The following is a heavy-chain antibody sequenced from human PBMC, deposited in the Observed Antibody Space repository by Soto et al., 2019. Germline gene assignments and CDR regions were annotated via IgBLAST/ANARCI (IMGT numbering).Heavy chain of an antibody. V-gene: IGHV4-31*03. CDR2: IDYSGST. CDR1: GGSIKSDGYY. J-gene: IGHJ4*02. D-gene: IGHD1-1*01. Sequence: PSETLSHTCSVSGGSIKSDGYYRSWIRQHPGKGLEWIGYIDYSGSTYYNPSLKSRLTISVDTSKNQFSLKLSSVTAADTAIYYCARVTVNNWTPPNFDSWGQG. CDR3: ARVTVNNWTPPNFDS.